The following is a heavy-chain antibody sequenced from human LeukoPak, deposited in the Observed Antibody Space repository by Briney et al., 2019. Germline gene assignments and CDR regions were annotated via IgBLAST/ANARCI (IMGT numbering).Heavy chain of an antibody. D-gene: IGHD2-15*01. J-gene: IGHJ4*02. Sequence: PGGSLRLSCAASGFTFSSYGMHWVRQAPGKGLVWVSRINSDGSTTTYADSVKGRFTISRDNAKNTLYLQMNSLRAEDTAVYYCARVCIGCYSKDYWGQGTLVSVSS. V-gene: IGHV3-74*03. CDR3: ARVCIGCYSKDY. CDR1: GFTFSSYG. CDR2: INSDGSTT.